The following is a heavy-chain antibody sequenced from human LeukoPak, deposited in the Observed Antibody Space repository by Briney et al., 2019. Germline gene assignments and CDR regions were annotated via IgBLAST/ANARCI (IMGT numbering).Heavy chain of an antibody. Sequence: HSGGSLRLSCAASGFTFSSYAMSWVRQAPGKGLEWVSAISGSGGSTYYADSVKGRFTISRDNSKNTLYLQMNSLRAEDMAVYYCATWTYDILTGYYANYYYYYMDVWGKGTTVTVSS. J-gene: IGHJ6*03. D-gene: IGHD3-9*01. CDR3: ATWTYDILTGYYANYYYYYMDV. V-gene: IGHV3-23*01. CDR2: ISGSGGST. CDR1: GFTFSSYA.